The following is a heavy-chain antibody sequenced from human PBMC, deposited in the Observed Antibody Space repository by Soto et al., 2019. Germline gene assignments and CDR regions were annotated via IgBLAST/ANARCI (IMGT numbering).Heavy chain of an antibody. J-gene: IGHJ4*02. CDR2: VFYTGFT. CDR3: ATPQKGYNWNYFDH. V-gene: IGHV4-39*01. D-gene: IGHD1-20*01. CDR1: GGSFSYYY. Sequence: SETLSLTCAVYGGSFSYYYWGWLRQSPGKGPEWIGSVFYTGFTSYNPSLESRVSVSVDTSKNQFSLKVSGVSDADTAVYYCATPQKGYNWNYFDHWGQGALVTVSS.